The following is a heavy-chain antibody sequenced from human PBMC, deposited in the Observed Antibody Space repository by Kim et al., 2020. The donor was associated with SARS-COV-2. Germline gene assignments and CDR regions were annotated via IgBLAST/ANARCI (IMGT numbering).Heavy chain of an antibody. Sequence: SVKGRFTISRDNSKNTLYLQMNSLRAEDTAVYYCAKSRGSSGYYYYGMDVWGQGTTVTVSS. D-gene: IGHD6-19*01. J-gene: IGHJ6*02. V-gene: IGHV3-33*06. CDR3: AKSRGSSGYYYYGMDV.